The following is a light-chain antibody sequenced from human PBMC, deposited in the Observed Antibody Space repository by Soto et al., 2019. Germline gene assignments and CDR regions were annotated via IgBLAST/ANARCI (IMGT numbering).Light chain of an antibody. V-gene: IGKV1-5*03. CDR1: QNINNW. CDR3: QQYSSDST. J-gene: IGKJ1*01. Sequence: DIEMTQSPSTRSASVGDRVTITCRASQNINNWLAWYQQKPGKAPKLMIYRASSLENGVPSRFSGRGSGTDVLFAITSLEPDDFAKYYCQQYSSDSTVGQGTKVEIK. CDR2: RAS.